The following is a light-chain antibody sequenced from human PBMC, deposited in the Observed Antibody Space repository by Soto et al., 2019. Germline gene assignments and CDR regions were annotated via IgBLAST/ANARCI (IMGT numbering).Light chain of an antibody. Sequence: IVLKQCPATPSLSPGESATLSRRASQSVSNNYLAWYQQKPGQAPRLLIYGASTRATGIPDRFSGSGSGTEFTLTISRLQSEDFAVYYCQQYNNWPPWTFGQGTKVDIK. CDR3: QQYNNWPPWT. CDR2: GAS. CDR1: QSVSNN. J-gene: IGKJ1*01. V-gene: IGKV3-15*01.